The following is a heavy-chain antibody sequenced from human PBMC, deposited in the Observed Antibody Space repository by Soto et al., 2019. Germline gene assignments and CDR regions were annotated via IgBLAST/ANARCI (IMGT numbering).Heavy chain of an antibody. CDR2: IIPIFGTA. D-gene: IGHD1-1*01. J-gene: IGHJ6*04. Sequence: SVKVSCKASGGTFSSYAISWVRQAPGQGLEWMGGIIPIFGTANYAQKFQGRVTITADESTSTAYMELSSLRSEDTAVYYCARGETGTPPLSSYYYYGMDVWGKGTTVTVSS. CDR3: ARGETGTPPLSSYYYYGMDV. CDR1: GGTFSSYA. V-gene: IGHV1-69*13.